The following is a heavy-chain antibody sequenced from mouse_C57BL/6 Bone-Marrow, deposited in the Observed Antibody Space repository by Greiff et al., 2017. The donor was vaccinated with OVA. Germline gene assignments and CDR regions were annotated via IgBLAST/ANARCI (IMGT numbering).Heavy chain of an antibody. V-gene: IGHV1-4*01. Sequence: QVQLQQSGAELVRPGASVKMSCKASGYTFTSYTMHWVKQRPGQGLEWIGYINPSSGYTKYNEKFKDKATLTADKSSSTAYMQLSRLTSEDSAVYYCARGGCYSFDYWGQGTTLTVSS. CDR3: ARGGCYSFDY. J-gene: IGHJ2*01. CDR2: INPSSGYT. CDR1: GYTFTSYT.